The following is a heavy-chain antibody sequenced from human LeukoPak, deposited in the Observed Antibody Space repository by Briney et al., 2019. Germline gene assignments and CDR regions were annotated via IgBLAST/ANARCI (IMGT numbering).Heavy chain of an antibody. CDR3: AKNLRSTRQFDY. J-gene: IGHJ4*02. CDR2: ISGSGGST. CDR1: GFTFSSYA. D-gene: IGHD5/OR15-5a*01. Sequence: GGSLRLSCAASGFTFSSYAMSWVRQAPGKGLEWVSAISGSGGSTYYADSVKGRFTISRDNSKNTLYLQMNSLKAEDTAVYYCAKNLRSTRQFDYWGQGTLVTVSS. V-gene: IGHV3-23*01.